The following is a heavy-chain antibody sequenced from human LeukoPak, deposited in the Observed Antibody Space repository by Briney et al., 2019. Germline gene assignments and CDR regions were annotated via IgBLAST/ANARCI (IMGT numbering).Heavy chain of an antibody. V-gene: IGHV4-59*01. Sequence: SETLSLTCTVSGGSISSYYWSWIRQPPGKGLEWIGYIYYSGSTNYSPSLKSRVTISVDTSKNQFSLKLSSVTAADTAVYYCARARDDILTGYSGVYFDYWGQGTLVTVPS. CDR1: GGSISSYY. CDR2: IYYSGST. J-gene: IGHJ4*02. CDR3: ARARDDILTGYSGVYFDY. D-gene: IGHD3-9*01.